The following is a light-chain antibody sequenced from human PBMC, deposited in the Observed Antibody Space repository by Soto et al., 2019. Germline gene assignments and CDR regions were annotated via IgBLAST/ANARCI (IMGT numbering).Light chain of an antibody. Sequence: DIQMTQSPSSLSASEGDRITITCRASQNINTILNWYQQKSGKAPKILIYGASSLQSGVPSRFSGSGSGTEFTLTISSLHPEDFATYYCQQSYSSPRTFGQGTKVEVK. CDR3: QQSYSSPRT. CDR1: QNINTI. J-gene: IGKJ1*01. V-gene: IGKV1-39*01. CDR2: GAS.